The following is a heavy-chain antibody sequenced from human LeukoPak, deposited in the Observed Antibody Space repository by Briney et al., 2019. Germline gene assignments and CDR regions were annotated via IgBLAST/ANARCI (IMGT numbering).Heavy chain of an antibody. D-gene: IGHD3-22*01. Sequence: GGSLRLSCAASGYTFSSYWMSWVRQAPGKGLEWVANRKQDGSEKYYVDSVKGRFTISRDNAKNSLYLQMDSLRAEDTAVYYCARALIGSYFYDSGGYYSWGRGTLVTVSS. CDR1: GYTFSSYW. V-gene: IGHV3-7*01. CDR3: ARALIGSYFYDSGGYYS. CDR2: RKQDGSEK. J-gene: IGHJ4*02.